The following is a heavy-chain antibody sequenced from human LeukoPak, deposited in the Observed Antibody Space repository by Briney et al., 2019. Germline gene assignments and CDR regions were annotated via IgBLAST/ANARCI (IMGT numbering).Heavy chain of an antibody. D-gene: IGHD2-2*01. V-gene: IGHV1-69*10. CDR1: GGTFSIYT. CDR2: IIPILGIA. CDR3: ARDTGYCSSTSCLNWFDP. J-gene: IGHJ5*02. Sequence: SVTVSFKASGGTFSIYTISWVRQAPGQGLEWMGRIIPILGIANYAQKFQGRVTITADKSTSTAYMELSSLRSEDTAVYYCARDTGYCSSTSCLNWFDPWGQGTLVTVSS.